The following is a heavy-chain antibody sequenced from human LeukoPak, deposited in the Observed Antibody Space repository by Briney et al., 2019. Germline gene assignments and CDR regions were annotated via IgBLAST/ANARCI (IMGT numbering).Heavy chain of an antibody. CDR3: ARHGSKDRYDY. V-gene: IGHV4-39*01. CDR2: IYYSGST. CDR1: GGSISSYY. Sequence: PSETLSLTCTVSGGSISSYYWGWIRQPPGKGLEWIGSIYYSGSTYYNPSLKSRVTISADTSKNQFSLKLSSVTAADTAVYYCARHGSKDRYDYWGQGTLVTVSS. D-gene: IGHD1-26*01. J-gene: IGHJ4*02.